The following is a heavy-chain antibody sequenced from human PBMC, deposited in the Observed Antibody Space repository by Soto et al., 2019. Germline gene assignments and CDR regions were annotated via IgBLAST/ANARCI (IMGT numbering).Heavy chain of an antibody. D-gene: IGHD3-22*01. Sequence: VTGAWTGAGGGMSDDLGNWRRKTHGQGLEWMGRIIPISGAANYAQKFQGRVTITADKSTSTSYMELSSLRSEDTAVYYCVRTTYFSDSSGYTRFFAYWGQGTLVPGSS. J-gene: IGHJ4*02. CDR3: VRTTYFSDSSGYTRFFAY. CDR1: GGGMSDDL. CDR2: IIPISGAA. V-gene: IGHV1-69*06.